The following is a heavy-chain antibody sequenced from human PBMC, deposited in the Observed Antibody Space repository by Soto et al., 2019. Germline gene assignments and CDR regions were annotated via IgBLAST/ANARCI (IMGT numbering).Heavy chain of an antibody. J-gene: IGHJ6*03. CDR1: GFTFSSYS. V-gene: IGHV3-21*01. CDR2: ISSSSSYI. D-gene: IGHD3-3*01. Sequence: GGSLRLSCAASGFTFSSYSMNWVRQAPGKGLEWVSSISSSSSYIYYADSVKGRFTISRDNAKNSLYLQMNSLRAEDTAVYYCARELYDFWSGYSSGYYYMDVWGKGTTVTVSS. CDR3: ARELYDFWSGYSSGYYYMDV.